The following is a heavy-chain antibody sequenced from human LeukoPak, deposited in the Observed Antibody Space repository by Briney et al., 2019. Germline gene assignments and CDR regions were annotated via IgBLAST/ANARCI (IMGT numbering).Heavy chain of an antibody. CDR2: ISGSGGST. V-gene: IGHV3-23*01. J-gene: IGHJ5*02. D-gene: IGHD2-2*02. CDR1: GFTFSSYA. CDR3: ARDRGNIVVAPNAIRGWFDP. Sequence: GGSLRLSCAAPGFTFSSYAMSWVRQAPGKGLEGVSAISGSGGSTYYADSVKGRFTISRDNSKNTLYLQMNSLRAEDTAVYYCARDRGNIVVAPNAIRGWFDPWGQGTLVTVSS.